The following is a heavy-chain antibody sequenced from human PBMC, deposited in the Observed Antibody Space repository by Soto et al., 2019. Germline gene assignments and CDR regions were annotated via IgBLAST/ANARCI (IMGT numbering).Heavy chain of an antibody. J-gene: IGHJ4*02. CDR1: GGSISSSNW. V-gene: IGHV4-4*02. Sequence: SETLSLTCAVSGGSISSSNWWSWVRQPPGKGLEWIGYIYYSGSTNYNPSLKSRVTISVDTSKNQLSLNLRSVTAADTAVYYCARIAVTTDIDYWGQGILVTVSS. CDR3: ARIAVTTDIDY. D-gene: IGHD4-17*01. CDR2: IYYSGST.